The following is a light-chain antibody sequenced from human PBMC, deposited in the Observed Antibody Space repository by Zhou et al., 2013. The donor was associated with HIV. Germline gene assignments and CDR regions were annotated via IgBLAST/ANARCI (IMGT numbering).Light chain of an antibody. CDR3: QQLNSYPQT. V-gene: IGKV1-9*01. J-gene: IGKJ5*01. CDR1: QGISSY. CDR2: AAS. Sequence: DIQLTQSPSFLSASVGDRVTITCRASQGISSYLAWYQQRPGKAPKLLIYAASTLQSGVPSRFSGSGSGTEFTLTISSLQPEDFATYYCQQLNSYPQTFGQRTRLEIK.